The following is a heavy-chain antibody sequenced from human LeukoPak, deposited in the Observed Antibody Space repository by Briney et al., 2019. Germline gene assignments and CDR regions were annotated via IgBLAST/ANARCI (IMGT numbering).Heavy chain of an antibody. CDR2: IYRDGST. CDR3: TRRAYCSGGTCYSDY. V-gene: IGHV4-39*01. Sequence: PSETLSLTCTVSGGSISGSSYYWGWIRQPPGKGLEWIGSIYRDGSTYYNPSLKSRVTISVDTSENQFSLKLSSVTAADTAVYYCTRRAYCSGGTCYSDYWGQGTLVTVSS. CDR1: GGSISGSSYY. D-gene: IGHD2-15*01. J-gene: IGHJ4*02.